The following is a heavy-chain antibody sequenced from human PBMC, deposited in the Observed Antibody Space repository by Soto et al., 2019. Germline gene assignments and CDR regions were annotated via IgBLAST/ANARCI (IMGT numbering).Heavy chain of an antibody. V-gene: IGHV3-23*01. J-gene: IGHJ4*02. CDR3: ARGLTMVRGVIVPVNYFDY. CDR2: ISRSGTRT. D-gene: IGHD3-10*01. Sequence: PGGSLRLSCTASEFTFINYAMSWVRQAPGKGLEWVSAISRSGTRTYYADSVKGRFTISRDNSKNTLYLQMNSLRAEDTAVYYCARGLTMVRGVIVPVNYFDYWGQGTLVTVSS. CDR1: EFTFINYA.